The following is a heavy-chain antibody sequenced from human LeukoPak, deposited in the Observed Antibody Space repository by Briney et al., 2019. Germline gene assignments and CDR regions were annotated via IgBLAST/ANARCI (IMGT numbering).Heavy chain of an antibody. J-gene: IGHJ4*02. CDR2: ISWNSGSI. V-gene: IGHV3-9*01. CDR3: AKDKSSGSYIDY. Sequence: PGGSLRLSCAASGFTFDDYGMHWVRQAPGKGLEWVSGISWNSGSIGYADSVKGRFTISRDNAKNSLYLQMNSLRAGDTALYYCAKDKSSGSYIDYWGQGTLVTVSS. D-gene: IGHD1-26*01. CDR1: GFTFDDYG.